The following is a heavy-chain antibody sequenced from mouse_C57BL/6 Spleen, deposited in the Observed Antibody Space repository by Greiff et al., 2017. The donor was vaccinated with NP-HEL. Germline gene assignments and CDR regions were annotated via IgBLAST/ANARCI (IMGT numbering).Heavy chain of an antibody. D-gene: IGHD2-4*01. CDR1: GFTFSSYA. V-gene: IGHV5-4*01. CDR3: ARDDYDGPAFAY. Sequence: EVKLMESGGGLVKPGGSLKLSCAASGFTFSSYAMSWVRQTPEKRLEWVATISDGGSYTYYPDNVKGRFTISRDNAKNNLYLQMSHLKSEDTAMYYCARDDYDGPAFAYWGQGTLVTVSA. J-gene: IGHJ3*01. CDR2: ISDGGSYT.